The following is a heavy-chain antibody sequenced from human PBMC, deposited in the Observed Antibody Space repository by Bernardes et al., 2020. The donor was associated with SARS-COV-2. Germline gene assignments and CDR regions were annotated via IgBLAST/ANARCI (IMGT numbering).Heavy chain of an antibody. D-gene: IGHD6-13*01. CDR3: SAASGLYFYYGLDV. V-gene: IGHV4-4*02. Sequence: SETLSLTCAVSGDSISSSNWWNWVRQSPGKGLEWIGEIFHNGRTNYNPSLKSRVTISVDESKNQFSLKITSVTAADTAVYYCSAASGLYFYYGLDVWGQGTTVSVS. J-gene: IGHJ6*02. CDR2: IFHNGRT. CDR1: GDSISSSNW.